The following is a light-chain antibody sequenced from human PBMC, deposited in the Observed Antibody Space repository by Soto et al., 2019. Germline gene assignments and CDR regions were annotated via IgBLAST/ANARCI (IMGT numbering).Light chain of an antibody. CDR1: SSDVGGYNS. V-gene: IGLV2-8*01. Sequence: QSVLTQPPSASGSPGKSVTISCTGASSDVGGYNSVSWYQQHPGKAPKLMIYEVSKRPSGVPDRFSGSKSGNTASLTVSGLQAEDEADYCCSSYAGSNNLVFGRGTKLTV. CDR3: SSYAGSNNLV. J-gene: IGLJ2*01. CDR2: EVS.